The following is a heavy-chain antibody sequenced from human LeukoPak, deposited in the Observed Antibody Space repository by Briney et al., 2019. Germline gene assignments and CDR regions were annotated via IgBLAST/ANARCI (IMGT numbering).Heavy chain of an antibody. V-gene: IGHV4-59*01. CDR3: ARHYMTTVTKGAFDI. CDR2: IYCSGST. J-gene: IGHJ3*02. Sequence: PSETLSLTCTVSGGSISSYYWSWIRQPPGKGLEWIGYIYCSGSTNYNPSLKSRVTISVDTSKNQFSLKLSSVTAADTAVYYCARHYMTTVTKGAFDIWGQGTMVTVSS. CDR1: GGSISSYY. D-gene: IGHD4-17*01.